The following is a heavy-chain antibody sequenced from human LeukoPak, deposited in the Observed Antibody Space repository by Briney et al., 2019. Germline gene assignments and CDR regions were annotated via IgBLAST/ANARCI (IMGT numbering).Heavy chain of an antibody. CDR1: GFTFSSYW. CDR2: TKQDGREK. V-gene: IGHV3-7*01. Sequence: PGGSLRLSCAASGFTFSSYWMSWVRQAPAKGLEGVANTKQDGREKYYVDSVKGRFTISRDNAKNSLYLQMNSLRAEDTAVYYCARDPRWFDPWGQGTLVTVSS. J-gene: IGHJ5*02. CDR3: ARDPRWFDP.